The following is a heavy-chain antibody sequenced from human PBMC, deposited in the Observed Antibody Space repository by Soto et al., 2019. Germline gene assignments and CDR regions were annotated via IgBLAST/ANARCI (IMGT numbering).Heavy chain of an antibody. D-gene: IGHD1-26*01. CDR3: AILRLVSGQSSYYYGLDV. CDR1: GYTLTELS. V-gene: IGHV1-24*01. Sequence: QVHLVQSGAEVKKPGASVKVSCKVSGYTLTELSMHWVRQAPGEGLEWMGGFDPEDGETIYAQQFQGRVTMTEDTSTDTAYMELRSLRSDDTAVYYCAILRLVSGQSSYYYGLDVWGQGTTVTVSS. CDR2: FDPEDGET. J-gene: IGHJ6*02.